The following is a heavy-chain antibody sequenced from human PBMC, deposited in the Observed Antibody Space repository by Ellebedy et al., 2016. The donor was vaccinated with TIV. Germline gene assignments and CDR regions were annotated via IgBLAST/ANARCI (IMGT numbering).Heavy chain of an antibody. D-gene: IGHD3-22*01. CDR1: GFTFSTYG. CDR3: AKGYYDSSGYTPFDY. CDR2: VSYNGDKK. Sequence: GESLKISCAASGFTFSTYGMHWVRQAPGKGLEWVAVVSYNGDKKYYTDSVKGRFTISRDNSKNTLYLQMNSLRAEDTALYYCAKGYYDSSGYTPFDYWGQGTLVTVSS. V-gene: IGHV3-30*18. J-gene: IGHJ4*02.